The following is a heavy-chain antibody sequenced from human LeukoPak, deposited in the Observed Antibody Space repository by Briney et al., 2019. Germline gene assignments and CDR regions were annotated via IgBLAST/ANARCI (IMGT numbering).Heavy chain of an antibody. CDR1: GGSISSSYW. D-gene: IGHD5-18*01. Sequence: SETLSLTCGVSGGSISSSYWWSWVRQPPGKGLEWIGEIYHSGSTNYNPSLKSRVTMSVDTSKNQFSLKLSSVTAADTAVYYCARVAYSYGYSYYFDYWGQGTLVTVSS. J-gene: IGHJ4*02. V-gene: IGHV4-4*02. CDR2: IYHSGST. CDR3: ARVAYSYGYSYYFDY.